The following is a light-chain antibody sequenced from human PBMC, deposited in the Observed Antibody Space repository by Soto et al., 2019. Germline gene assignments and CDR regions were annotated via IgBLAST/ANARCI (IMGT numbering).Light chain of an antibody. CDR1: SGDIGSYNR. V-gene: IGLV2-14*01. J-gene: IGLJ1*01. CDR2: EVT. Sequence: QSALTQPASVSGSPGQSITISCTGTSGDIGSYNRVSWYQQHPGKAPKLIIYEVTDRPSGVSNRFSGSKSGNTASLTISGLQAEDKAEYNCSSYTNINTRACVFGTGTKLTVL. CDR3: SSYTNINTRACV.